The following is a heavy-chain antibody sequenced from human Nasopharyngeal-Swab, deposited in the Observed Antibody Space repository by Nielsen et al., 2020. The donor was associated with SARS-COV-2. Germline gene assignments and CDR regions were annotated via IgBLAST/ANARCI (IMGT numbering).Heavy chain of an antibody. Sequence: GESLKISCVASGFTFRSRSMSWVRQAPGKGLEWVSYINGDSSAKYYVDSVKGRFTISRDNAKNSLYLQMNSLRVEDTAVYYCVRDGYTTGRNDAFDIWGQGTMVTVSS. V-gene: IGHV3-48*01. J-gene: IGHJ3*02. D-gene: IGHD1-1*01. CDR1: GFTFRSRS. CDR3: VRDGYTTGRNDAFDI. CDR2: INGDSSAK.